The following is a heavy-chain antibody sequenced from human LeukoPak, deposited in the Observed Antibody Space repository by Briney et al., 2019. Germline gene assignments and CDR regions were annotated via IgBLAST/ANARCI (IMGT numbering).Heavy chain of an antibody. V-gene: IGHV4-34*01. J-gene: IGHJ6*03. CDR1: GGSISSYY. D-gene: IGHD4-17*01. Sequence: SETLSLTCTVSGGSISSYYWSWIRQPPGKGLEWIGEINHSGGTNSNPSLKSRVTISVDTSKHQFSLKLSSVTAADTAVYYCARLNDGDRYYFYYYMDVWGKGTTVTVSS. CDR3: ARLNDGDRYYFYYYMDV. CDR2: INHSGGT.